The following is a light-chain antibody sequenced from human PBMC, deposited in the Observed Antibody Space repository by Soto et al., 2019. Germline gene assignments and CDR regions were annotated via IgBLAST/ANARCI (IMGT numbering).Light chain of an antibody. V-gene: IGLV2-11*01. J-gene: IGLJ2*01. CDR3: CSYAGTYTGI. CDR2: EVT. Sequence: QSALTQPRSVSGSPGQSVTISCTGTSTNVGGYNYVSWYQHHPDKAPQLIIYEVTKRPSGVTDRFSGSKSGNTASLTISGLQVEEAADYYCCSYAGTYTGIFGAGTKLTVL. CDR1: STNVGGYNY.